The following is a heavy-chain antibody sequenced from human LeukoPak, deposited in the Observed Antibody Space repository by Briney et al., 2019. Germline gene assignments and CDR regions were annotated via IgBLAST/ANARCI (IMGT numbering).Heavy chain of an antibody. V-gene: IGHV3-21*01. D-gene: IGHD3-3*01. CDR1: GFTFSTYT. CDR3: ARDGVTVSSSPSYWYFDL. CDR2: ISSTGSYI. J-gene: IGHJ2*01. Sequence: PGGSLRLSCAASGFTFSTYTFNWVRQAPGKGLEWVSSISSTGSYIYSAGSVKGRFTISRDNAKNSLYLHVDSLRVEDTSVYYCARDGVTVSSSPSYWYFDLWGRGTLVTVSS.